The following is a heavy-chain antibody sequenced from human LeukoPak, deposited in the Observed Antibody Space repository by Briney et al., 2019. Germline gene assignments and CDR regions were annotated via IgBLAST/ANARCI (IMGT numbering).Heavy chain of an antibody. CDR2: INTGGST. V-gene: IGHV3-53*01. D-gene: IGHD4-17*01. Sequence: PEGSLRLSCAASGFTVRSNYMTWVRQAPGKGLEWVSVINTGGSTYYADSVKGRFTISRDDSKNTLYLQMNSLRAEDTAVYYCVRDGDYHLYWGQGTLVTVSS. J-gene: IGHJ4*02. CDR1: GFTVRSNY. CDR3: VRDGDYHLY.